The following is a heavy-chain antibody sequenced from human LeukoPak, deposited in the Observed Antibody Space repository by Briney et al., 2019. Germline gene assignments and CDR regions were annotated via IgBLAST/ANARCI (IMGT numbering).Heavy chain of an antibody. Sequence: GASVKVSCKASGYTFTSYGISWVRQAPGQGLEWMRWISAYNGNTNYAQKLQGRVTMTTDNSTSTAYMELRSLRSDYTAVYCCARATYYYGSGSHYGMDVWGQGTTVTVSS. J-gene: IGHJ6*02. CDR2: ISAYNGNT. CDR1: GYTFTSYG. V-gene: IGHV1-18*01. D-gene: IGHD3-10*01. CDR3: ARATYYYGSGSHYGMDV.